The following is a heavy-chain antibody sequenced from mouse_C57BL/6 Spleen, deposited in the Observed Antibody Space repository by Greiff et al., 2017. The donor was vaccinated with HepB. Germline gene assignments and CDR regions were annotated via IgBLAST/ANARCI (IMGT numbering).Heavy chain of an antibody. V-gene: IGHV1-4*01. CDR1: GYTFTSYT. D-gene: IGHD2-2*01. J-gene: IGHJ4*01. Sequence: VQLQQSGAELARPGASVKMSCKASGYTFTSYTMHWVKQRPGQGLEWIGYINPSSGYTKYNQKFKDKATLTADKSSSTAYMQLSSLTSEDSAVYYCARAYGNDDAMDYRGQGTSVTVSS. CDR2: INPSSGYT. CDR3: ARAYGNDDAMDY.